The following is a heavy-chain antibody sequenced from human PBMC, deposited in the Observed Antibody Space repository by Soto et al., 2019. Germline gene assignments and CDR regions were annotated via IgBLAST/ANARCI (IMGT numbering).Heavy chain of an antibody. V-gene: IGHV4-34*01. J-gene: IGHJ4*02. Sequence: SETLSLTCAVYGGSFSGYYWSWIRQPPGKGLEWIGEINHSGSTNYNPSLKSRVTISVDTSKNQFSLKLSAVTAADTAVYYCARAAPRYCSGGSCYSGRDDWGQGTLVTVSS. CDR2: INHSGST. D-gene: IGHD2-15*01. CDR1: GGSFSGYY. CDR3: ARAAPRYCSGGSCYSGRDD.